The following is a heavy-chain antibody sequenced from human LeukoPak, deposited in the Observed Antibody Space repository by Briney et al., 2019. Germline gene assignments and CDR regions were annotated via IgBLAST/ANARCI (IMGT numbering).Heavy chain of an antibody. D-gene: IGHD1-26*01. Sequence: GGSLRLSCAASGFTFSSYWMSWVRQAPGKGLEWVANIKQDGSEKYYVDSVKGRFTISRDNAKNSLYLQMNSLRAEDTAVYYCAREYIGSYSYFDYWGQGTLVTVSS. CDR1: GFTFSSYW. V-gene: IGHV3-7*01. CDR3: AREYIGSYSYFDY. J-gene: IGHJ4*02. CDR2: IKQDGSEK.